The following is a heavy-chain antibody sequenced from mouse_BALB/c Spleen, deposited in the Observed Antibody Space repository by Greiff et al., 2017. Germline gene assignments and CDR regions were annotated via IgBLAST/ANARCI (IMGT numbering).Heavy chain of an antibody. CDR1: GFSFTDYN. V-gene: IGHV1S135*01. CDR2: IDPYNGGT. CDR3: ARDSEAIDY. J-gene: IGHJ2*01. Sequence: VQLQQSGAELVKPGASVKLSCKASGFSFTDYNMYWVKQSHGKSLEWIGYIDPYNGGTSYNQKFKGKATLTVNKSSIPTIMHLYSLTSEDSAVFYFARDSEAIDYWGQGTTLTVSS. D-gene: IGHD3-2*02.